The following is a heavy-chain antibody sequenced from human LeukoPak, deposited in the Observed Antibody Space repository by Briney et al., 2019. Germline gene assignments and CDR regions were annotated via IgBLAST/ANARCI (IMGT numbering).Heavy chain of an antibody. J-gene: IGHJ6*03. Sequence: SETLSLTCTVSGGSISSYYWSWIRQSAGKGLEWIGLLYTSGSSNYNPSLKSRVTMSVDTSKNQLSLKPTSVTAADTAVYYCASCSGESVAAAGTFIPDYYYYYMDVWGKGTTVTISS. CDR2: LYTSGSS. CDR1: GGSISSYY. V-gene: IGHV4-4*07. CDR3: ASCSGESVAAAGTFIPDYYYYYMDV. D-gene: IGHD6-13*01.